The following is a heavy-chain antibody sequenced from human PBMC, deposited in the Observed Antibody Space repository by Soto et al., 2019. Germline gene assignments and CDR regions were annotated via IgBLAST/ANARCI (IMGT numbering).Heavy chain of an antibody. Sequence: EVQILESGGGLVQPGVSLRLSCGASGFTFRDQAMTWVRQTPGQGLQYVSSISPSGASTFYADSVKGRFTISRDNSKNTLYLQSSSLKVDDTAVYYCAKKVRDRGADPWGQGTLVSVSS. D-gene: IGHD2-21*01. CDR1: GFTFRDQA. CDR3: AKKVRDRGADP. V-gene: IGHV3-23*01. CDR2: ISPSGAST. J-gene: IGHJ5*02.